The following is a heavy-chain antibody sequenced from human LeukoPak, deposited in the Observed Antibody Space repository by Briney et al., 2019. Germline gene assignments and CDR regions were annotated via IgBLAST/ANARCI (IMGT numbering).Heavy chain of an antibody. CDR1: GFTFSDHY. Sequence: TGGSLRLSCAASGFTFSDHYMDWVRQAPGKGLEWVGRTRNKANSYTTEYAASVKGRFTISRDDSKNSLYLQMNSLKTEDTAVYYCARGTMVRGVISYYGMDVWGQGTTVTVSS. V-gene: IGHV3-72*01. J-gene: IGHJ6*02. CDR2: TRNKANSYTT. CDR3: ARGTMVRGVISYYGMDV. D-gene: IGHD3-10*01.